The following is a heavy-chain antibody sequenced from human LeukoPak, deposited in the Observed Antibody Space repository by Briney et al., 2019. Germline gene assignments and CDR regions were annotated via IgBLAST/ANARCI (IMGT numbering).Heavy chain of an antibody. CDR3: AREFRTTTWSFDAFDL. CDR2: INPTSGAT. D-gene: IGHD1/OR15-1a*01. Sequence: GASVKVSCKASGYTFTDYYMHWVRQAPGQGPDWVGWINPTSGATNYAQKFQGRVTMTRGTSNNTSYMELSRLRSDDTAVYYCAREFRTTTWSFDAFDLWGQGTTVTVSS. CDR1: GYTFTDYY. J-gene: IGHJ3*01. V-gene: IGHV1-2*02.